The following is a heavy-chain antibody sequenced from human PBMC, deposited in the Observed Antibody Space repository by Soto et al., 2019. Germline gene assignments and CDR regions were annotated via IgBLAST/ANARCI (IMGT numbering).Heavy chain of an antibody. CDR3: AKDSLRSFGKAAADY. CDR1: GFTFSSYG. Sequence: GESLKISCAASGFTFSSYGMHWVRQAPGKGLEWVAVISYDGSNKYYADSVKGRFTISRDNSKNTLYLQMNSLRAEDTAVYYCAKDSLRSFGKAAADYWGQGTLVTVSS. V-gene: IGHV3-30*18. CDR2: ISYDGSNK. J-gene: IGHJ4*02. D-gene: IGHD6-13*01.